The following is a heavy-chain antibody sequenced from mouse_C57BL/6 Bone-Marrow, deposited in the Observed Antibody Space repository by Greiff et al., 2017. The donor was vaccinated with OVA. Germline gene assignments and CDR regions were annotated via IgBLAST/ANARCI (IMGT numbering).Heavy chain of an antibody. Sequence: QVTLKVSGPGILQPSQTLSLSCSFSGFSLSTFGMGVGWIRQPSGKGLVWLAHIWWDDDKYYNPALKSRLTISKDTSKTQAVIKIANVDTEDTATYYYARMAIYYGNSAWFAYWGQGTLVTVSA. CDR1: GFSLSTFGMG. D-gene: IGHD2-1*01. J-gene: IGHJ3*01. CDR2: IWWDDDK. CDR3: ARMAIYYGNSAWFAY. V-gene: IGHV8-8*01.